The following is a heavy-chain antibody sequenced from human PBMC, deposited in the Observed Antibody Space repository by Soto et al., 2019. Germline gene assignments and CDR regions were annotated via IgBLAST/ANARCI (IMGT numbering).Heavy chain of an antibody. CDR3: AKDALAYYDFWT. V-gene: IGHV3-23*01. D-gene: IGHD3-3*01. Sequence: GSLRLSCAASGFSISDYGINWVRQAPGKGLEWVSHISNSGRSTKYADSVKGRFTISRDNSKNTLYLQMNSLRAEDTAIYYCAKDALAYYDFWTWGQGTLVTVSS. CDR1: GFSISDYG. CDR2: ISNSGRST. J-gene: IGHJ4*02.